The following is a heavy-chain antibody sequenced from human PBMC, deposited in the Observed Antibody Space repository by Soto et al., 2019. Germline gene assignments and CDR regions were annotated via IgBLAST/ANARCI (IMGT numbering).Heavy chain of an antibody. CDR3: AGRSKVFFAIPALLHGKGG. CDR2: FIPLFGTP. D-gene: IGHD2-21*01. Sequence: QVQLVQSGAEVKKPGSSVKVSCKASGGTFKSYVFSWVRQAPGQGLEWMGGFIPLFGTPNYAQKFQGRVTITGGESTGKVYNGLSRLDSEDLGVFFWAGRSKVFFAIPALLHGKGGWGQGTTVTVSS. J-gene: IGHJ6*02. CDR1: GGTFKSYV. V-gene: IGHV1-69*01.